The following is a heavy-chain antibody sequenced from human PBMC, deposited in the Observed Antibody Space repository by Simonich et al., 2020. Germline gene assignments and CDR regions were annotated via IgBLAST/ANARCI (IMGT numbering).Heavy chain of an antibody. V-gene: IGHV3-23*01. CDR1: GFTFSSYA. Sequence: EVQLLESGGGLVQPGGSLRLSCAASGFTFSSYAMRWVRQAQGKGLGGVSAISGKGGSTNYADSVKGRFTISRDNSKNTLYLQMNSLRAEDTAVYYCAKDSSLVGATDWFDPWGQGTLATVSS. J-gene: IGHJ5*02. D-gene: IGHD1-26*01. CDR3: AKDSSLVGATDWFDP. CDR2: ISGKGGST.